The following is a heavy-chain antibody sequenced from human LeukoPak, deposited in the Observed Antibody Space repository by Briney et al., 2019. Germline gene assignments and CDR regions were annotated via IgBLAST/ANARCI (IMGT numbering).Heavy chain of an antibody. V-gene: IGHV3-33*06. D-gene: IGHD6-6*01. J-gene: IGHJ4*02. CDR2: IWYDGSNK. CDR3: AKVSLARCSSAFDY. CDR1: GLTLSSYA. Sequence: PGGSMRPSCAASGLTLSSYAMSWVRQAPGKGLEWVAVIWYDGSNKYYADSVKGRFTISRDNSKNTLYLQMNSLRAEDTAVYYCAKVSLARCSSAFDYWGQGTRVTVSS.